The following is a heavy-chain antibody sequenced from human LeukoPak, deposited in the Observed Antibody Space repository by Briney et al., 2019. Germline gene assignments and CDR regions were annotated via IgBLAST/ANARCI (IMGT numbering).Heavy chain of an antibody. D-gene: IGHD5-18*01. CDR3: ARTSLGYSPDY. CDR1: AYTFTSYY. CDR2: INPSGGST. J-gene: IGHJ4*02. V-gene: IGHV1-46*01. Sequence: GASVKVSCKASAYTFTSYYIHWVRHAPGQGLEWMGLINPSGGSTTYAQKFQGRVTMTRDTSTSTVYMELSSLRSEDTAVYYCARTSLGYSPDYWGQGTLVTVSS.